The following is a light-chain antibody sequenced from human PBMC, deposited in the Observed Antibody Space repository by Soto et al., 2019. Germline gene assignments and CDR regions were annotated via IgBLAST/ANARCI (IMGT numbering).Light chain of an antibody. J-gene: IGKJ4*01. CDR1: QSISSW. CDR2: DAF. Sequence: DIQITQSHPPLSGSVGDRVTITCRASQSISSWLAWYQQKPGKAPKLLIFDAFSLESGVPSRFSGSRSGTEFTLTISSLQPDDYATYYCQQYNSYSPLTFGGGTKVDI. CDR3: QQYNSYSPLT. V-gene: IGKV1-5*01.